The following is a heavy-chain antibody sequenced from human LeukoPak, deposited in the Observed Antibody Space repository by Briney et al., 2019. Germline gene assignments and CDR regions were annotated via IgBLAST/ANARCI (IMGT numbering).Heavy chain of an antibody. CDR2: IFYSGNT. J-gene: IGHJ5*02. V-gene: IGHV4-59*08. Sequence: SETLSLTRTVSGGSLSGHWWSWIRQPPGKGLEWIGYIFYSGNTKYNPSLNTRVTISVDTSKNQFSLNLSSVTAADTAVYYCAGLHFAAAEELDPWGQGTLVTVSS. D-gene: IGHD6-13*01. CDR3: AGLHFAAAEELDP. CDR1: GGSLSGHW.